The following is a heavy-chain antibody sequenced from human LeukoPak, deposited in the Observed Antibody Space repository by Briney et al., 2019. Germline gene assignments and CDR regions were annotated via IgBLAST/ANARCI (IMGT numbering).Heavy chain of an antibody. Sequence: PGGSLRLSCAASGFTFSSYAMSWVRQAPGKGLEWISAISGSGGSTYYADSVKGRFTISRDNSKNTLYLQMNSLRAEDTAVYYCAKVEYRSYWFDPWGQGTLVTVSS. D-gene: IGHD6-6*01. CDR1: GFTFSSYA. J-gene: IGHJ5*02. CDR2: ISGSGGST. V-gene: IGHV3-23*01. CDR3: AKVEYRSYWFDP.